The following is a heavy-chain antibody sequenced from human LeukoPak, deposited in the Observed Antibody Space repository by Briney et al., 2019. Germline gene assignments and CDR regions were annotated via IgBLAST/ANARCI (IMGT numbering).Heavy chain of an antibody. CDR3: VRYAASDFYYYLGV. D-gene: IGHD3-9*01. CDR1: GFTFYSYV. CDR2: ISNYGHKT. J-gene: IGHJ6*03. V-gene: IGHV3-23*01. Sequence: GGSLRLSCVASGFTFYSYVMGWVRQSPGRGLECVSAISNYGHKTSYTDSVRGRFTISRYNSKNTVYLQMSSLRAEDTVIYYCVRYAASDFYYYLGVWGRGTTLIVS.